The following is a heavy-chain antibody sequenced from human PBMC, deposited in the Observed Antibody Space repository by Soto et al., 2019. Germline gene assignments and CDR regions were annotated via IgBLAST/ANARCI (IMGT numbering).Heavy chain of an antibody. V-gene: IGHV3-9*01. CDR1: GFTFYDYA. Sequence: EVQLVEFGGGLVQPGRSLRLSCAASGFTFYDYAMHWFRQAPGKGLEWVSGINWNSGSIGYADSVKGRFTISRDNAKNSLYLQMNTLRPEDTALYYCAKDVLAVLEPATNGLDVWGQGTTVTVSS. CDR2: INWNSGSI. D-gene: IGHD2-2*01. CDR3: AKDVLAVLEPATNGLDV. J-gene: IGHJ6*02.